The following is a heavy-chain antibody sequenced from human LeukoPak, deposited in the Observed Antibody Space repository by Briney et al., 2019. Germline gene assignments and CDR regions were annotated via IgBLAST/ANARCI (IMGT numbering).Heavy chain of an antibody. D-gene: IGHD2-15*01. CDR2: INPNSGGT. Sequence: ASVKVSCKASGYTFTGYYMHWVRQARGQGLEWMGRINPNSGGTNYAQKLQGRVTMTRDTTISTAYMELSRLRSDDTAVYYCARAPRLVVRWASFDYWGQGTLVTVSS. V-gene: IGHV1-2*06. CDR1: GYTFTGYY. CDR3: ARAPRLVVRWASFDY. J-gene: IGHJ4*02.